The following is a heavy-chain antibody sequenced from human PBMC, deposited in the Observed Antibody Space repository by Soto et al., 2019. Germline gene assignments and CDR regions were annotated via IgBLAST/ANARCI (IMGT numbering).Heavy chain of an antibody. D-gene: IGHD6-13*01. CDR2: INPSGGTT. Sequence: QVQLVQSGAEVKKPGASVKVSCKASGYTFSSYYMHWVRQAPGQGLEWMGIINPSGGTTNYAQKFRGRVTMTRDTSTSTVYMELSSLRSEDTAVYYCARSLAAAATLPFDYWGQGTLVTVSS. J-gene: IGHJ4*02. V-gene: IGHV1-46*03. CDR1: GYTFSSYY. CDR3: ARSLAAAATLPFDY.